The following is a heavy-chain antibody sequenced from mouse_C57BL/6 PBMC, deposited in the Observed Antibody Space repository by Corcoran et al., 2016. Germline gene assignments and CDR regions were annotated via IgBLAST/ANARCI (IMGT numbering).Heavy chain of an antibody. J-gene: IGHJ2*01. CDR1: GYSITSGYY. V-gene: IGHV3-6*01. CDR3: ASLTGY. Sequence: DVQLQESGPDLVKPSQSLSLTCSVPGYSITSGYYWNWIRQFPGNQLEWMGYISYDGSNNYNPSLKNRISITRDTSKNQFFLKLNSVTTEDTATYYCASLTGYWGQGTTLTVSS. CDR2: ISYDGSN. D-gene: IGHD1-1*01.